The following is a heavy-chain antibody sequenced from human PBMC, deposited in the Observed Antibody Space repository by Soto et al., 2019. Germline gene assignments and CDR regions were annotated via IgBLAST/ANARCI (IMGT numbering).Heavy chain of an antibody. Sequence: HPGGSLRLSCAASGFTFSSYAMHWVRQAPGKGLEWVAVISYDGSNKYYADSVKGRFTISRDNSKNTLYLQMNSLRAEDTAVYYCAKDLWGSGYDRDYYYGMDVWGQGPTVTVSS. CDR3: AKDLWGSGYDRDYYYGMDV. V-gene: IGHV3-30-3*01. CDR2: ISYDGSNK. D-gene: IGHD5-12*01. J-gene: IGHJ6*02. CDR1: GFTFSSYA.